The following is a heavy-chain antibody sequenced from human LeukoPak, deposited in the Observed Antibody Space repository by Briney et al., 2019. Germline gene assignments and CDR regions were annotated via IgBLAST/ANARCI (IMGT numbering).Heavy chain of an antibody. V-gene: IGHV4-59*01. CDR1: GGSISSYY. D-gene: IGHD6-13*01. CDR3: ARARDSSSWAYYFDY. CDR2: IYYSGST. J-gene: IGHJ4*02. Sequence: ETLSLTCTVSGGSISSYYWSWIRQPPGKGLEWIGYIYYSGSTNYNPSLKSRVTISVDTSKNQFSLKLSSVTAADTAVYYCARARDSSSWAYYFDYWGQGTLVTVSS.